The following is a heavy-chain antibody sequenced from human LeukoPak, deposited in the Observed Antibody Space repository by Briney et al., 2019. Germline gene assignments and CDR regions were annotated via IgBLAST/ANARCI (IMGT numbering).Heavy chain of an antibody. CDR3: ARDTIAAAGTHYYYGMDV. CDR2: IYTSGST. D-gene: IGHD6-13*01. Sequence: SETLSLTCTVSGGSISSYYWSWIRQPAGKGLEWIGRIYTSGSTNYNPSLKSRVTMSVDTPKNQFSLKLSSVTAADTAVYYCARDTIAAAGTHYYYGMDVWGQGTTVTVSS. CDR1: GGSISSYY. V-gene: IGHV4-4*07. J-gene: IGHJ6*02.